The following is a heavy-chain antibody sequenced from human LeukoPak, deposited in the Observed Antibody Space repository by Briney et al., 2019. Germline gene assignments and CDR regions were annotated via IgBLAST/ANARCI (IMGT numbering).Heavy chain of an antibody. CDR2: IYHSGST. CDR3: ARDVVGANYYYYYMDV. D-gene: IGHD1-26*01. V-gene: IGHV4-34*01. Sequence: SETLSLTCAVYGGSFSGYYWSWVRQPPGKGLEWIGSIYHSGSTYYNPSLKSRVAISVDTSKNQFSLKLSSVTAADTAVYYCARDVVGANYYYYYMDVWGKGTTVTVSS. CDR1: GGSFSGYY. J-gene: IGHJ6*03.